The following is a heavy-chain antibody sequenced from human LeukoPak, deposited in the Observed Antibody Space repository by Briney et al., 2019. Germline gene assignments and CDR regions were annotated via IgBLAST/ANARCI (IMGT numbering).Heavy chain of an antibody. CDR3: ARTYNWNYIVSS. V-gene: IGHV1-46*01. Sequence: ASVTVSCKASGYTFTSYYMHWVRQAPGQGLEWMGIINPSGGSTSYAQKFQGRVTMTRDTSTSTVYMELSSLRSEDTAVYYCARTYNWNYIVSSWGQGTLVTVSS. D-gene: IGHD1-7*01. J-gene: IGHJ4*02. CDR1: GYTFTSYY. CDR2: INPSGGST.